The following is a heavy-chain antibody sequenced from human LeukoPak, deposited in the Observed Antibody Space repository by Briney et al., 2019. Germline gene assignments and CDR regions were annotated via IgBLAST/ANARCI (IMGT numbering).Heavy chain of an antibody. CDR1: GFTFDDYA. CDR2: ISWNSGSI. D-gene: IGHD3-3*01. Sequence: HPGGSLRLSCAASGFTFDDYAMHWVRQAPGKGLEWVSGISWNSGSIGYADSVKGRFTISRDNAKNSLYVQMNSLRAEDTALYYCAKSSDYDFRSGYFGDWGQGTLVTVSS. J-gene: IGHJ4*02. V-gene: IGHV3-9*01. CDR3: AKSSDYDFRSGYFGD.